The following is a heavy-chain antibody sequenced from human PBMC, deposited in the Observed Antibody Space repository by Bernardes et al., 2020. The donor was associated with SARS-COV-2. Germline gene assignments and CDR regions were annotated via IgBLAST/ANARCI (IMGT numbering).Heavy chain of an antibody. Sequence: SETLSLTCAVSGYSIGSGYYWGCIRQPPGKGLEWIGTISHSGSTFYNPSLNGRVTISLDTSKNQFSLNLTSVTAADTAVYYCARERTTYETSGYSSGSAVWGQGALVTVSS. CDR2: ISHSGST. CDR3: ARERTTYETSGYSSGSAV. J-gene: IGHJ4*02. V-gene: IGHV4-38-2*02. D-gene: IGHD3-22*01. CDR1: GYSIGSGYY.